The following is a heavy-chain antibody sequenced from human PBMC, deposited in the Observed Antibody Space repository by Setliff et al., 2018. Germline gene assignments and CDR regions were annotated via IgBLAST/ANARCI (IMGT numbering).Heavy chain of an antibody. V-gene: IGHV4-61*09. J-gene: IGHJ6*03. D-gene: IGHD3-3*01. CDR3: ARMSGFQYMDV. CDR1: GDSISSRRSY. CDR2: IYTSWST. Sequence: LSLTCTVSGDSISSRRSYWGWFRQPAGKGLVWIGQIYTSWSTNYNPSLKSRVTISLDTSKNQFSLSLSSVTAADTAVYYCARMSGFQYMDVWGKGTTVTVSS.